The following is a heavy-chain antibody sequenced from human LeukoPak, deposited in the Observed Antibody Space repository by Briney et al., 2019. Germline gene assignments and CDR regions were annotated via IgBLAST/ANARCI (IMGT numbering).Heavy chain of an antibody. D-gene: IGHD6-13*01. CDR1: GFIFSNYD. CDR3: ARGHSNWYYFDY. J-gene: IGHJ4*02. Sequence: GGSLRLSCAASGFIFSNYDMHWVRQAPGKGLEWVAFIRYDGTNKYYADSVKGRFTISRDNSKNTLYLQMNSLRTEDTAIYYCARGHSNWYYFDYWGQGTLVSVSS. CDR2: IRYDGTNK. V-gene: IGHV3-30*02.